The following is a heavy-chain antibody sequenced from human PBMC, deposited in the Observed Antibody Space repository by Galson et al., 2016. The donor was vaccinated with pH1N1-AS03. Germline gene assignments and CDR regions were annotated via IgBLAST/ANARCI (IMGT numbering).Heavy chain of an antibody. D-gene: IGHD7-27*01. V-gene: IGHV3-49*04. CDR1: GFSFGDYT. CDR2: IRNKAYGGTT. J-gene: IGHJ4*02. CDR3: SRLKTGSFDY. Sequence: SLRLSCAASGFSFGDYTMTWVRQAPGKGLEWVGFIRNKAYGGTTEYATSVKGRFTISRDDSKNIAYLQMNSLKTEDTAIFYCSRLKTGSFDYWGQGTQVTVSS.